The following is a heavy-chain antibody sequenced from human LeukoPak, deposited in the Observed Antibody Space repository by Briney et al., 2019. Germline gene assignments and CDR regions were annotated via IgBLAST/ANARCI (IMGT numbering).Heavy chain of an antibody. J-gene: IGHJ3*02. CDR2: IYYSGST. V-gene: IGHV4-39*01. D-gene: IGHD2-21*02. CDR3: ARLPGCSGADCYRAFDI. CDR1: GGSISSSSYY. Sequence: SETLSLTCTVSGGSISSSSYYWGWIRQPPGKGLEWIGSIYYSGSTYYNPSLKSRVTISVDTSKNQFSLKLSSVTAADTAVYYCARLPGCSGADCYRAFDIWGQGTVVTVSS.